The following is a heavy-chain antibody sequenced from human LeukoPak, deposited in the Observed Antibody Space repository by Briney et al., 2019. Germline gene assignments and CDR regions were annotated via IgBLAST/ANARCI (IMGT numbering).Heavy chain of an antibody. V-gene: IGHV1-18*01. Sequence: ASVKVSCKASGYTFTSYGISWVRQAPGQGLEWMGWISAHNGNTNYAQKLQGRVTMTTDTSTSTAYMELRSLRSDDTAAYYCARQYSDILTGYHRGELYWYFDLWGRGTLVTVSS. D-gene: IGHD3-9*01. CDR1: GYTFTSYG. J-gene: IGHJ2*01. CDR2: ISAHNGNT. CDR3: ARQYSDILTGYHRGELYWYFDL.